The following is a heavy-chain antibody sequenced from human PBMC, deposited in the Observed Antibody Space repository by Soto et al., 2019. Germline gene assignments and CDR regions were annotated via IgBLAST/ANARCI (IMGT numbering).Heavy chain of an antibody. D-gene: IGHD1-7*01. Sequence: QAQLLQSGAEVKKPGASVKVSCKASGYTFINYFIHWVRQAPGQRLEWIGIVDPSRGSADYAQKCQGRVTMTADVSTRTVFMDLSSLGSEDTAGYYCARPLIGNTVDLWGQGTTVIVSS. V-gene: IGHV1-46*01. J-gene: IGHJ3*01. CDR3: ARPLIGNTVDL. CDR2: VDPSRGSA. CDR1: GYTFINYF.